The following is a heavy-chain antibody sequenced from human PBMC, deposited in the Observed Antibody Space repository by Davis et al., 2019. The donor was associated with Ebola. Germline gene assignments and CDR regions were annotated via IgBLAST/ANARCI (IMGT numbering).Heavy chain of an antibody. CDR1: GYTFTSYG. J-gene: IGHJ4*02. CDR2: INPNSGGT. D-gene: IGHD4-17*01. CDR3: ARVGTTVTTFDY. V-gene: IGHV1-2*04. Sequence: ASVKVSCKASGYTFTSYGISWVRQAPGQGLEWMGWINPNSGGTNYAQKFQGWVTMTRDTSISPAYMELSRLRSDDTAVYYCARVGTTVTTFDYWGQGTLVTVSS.